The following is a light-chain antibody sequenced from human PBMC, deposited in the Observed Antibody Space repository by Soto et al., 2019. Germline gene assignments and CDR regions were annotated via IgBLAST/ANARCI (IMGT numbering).Light chain of an antibody. J-gene: IGKJ5*01. Sequence: AIQLTQSPSSLSASVGDRVSITCQASQGISSALAWYQHKPGKPPKILIYDASSLQSGVPSRFSGSESGTECTLTISSLQPEDFATYYCQQLKSYPFTFGQGTRLEIK. CDR2: DAS. CDR3: QQLKSYPFT. CDR1: QGISSA. V-gene: IGKV1-13*02.